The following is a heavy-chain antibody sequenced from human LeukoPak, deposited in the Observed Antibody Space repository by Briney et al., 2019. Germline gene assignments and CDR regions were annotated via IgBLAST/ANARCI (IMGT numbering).Heavy chain of an antibody. CDR2: IYTSGST. CDR3: ARDDCTNGVCPASV. CDR1: GGSISNYY. D-gene: IGHD2-8*01. Sequence: SETLSLTCTVSGGSISNYYWSWIRQPAGKGLEWIGRIYTSGSTNYNPSLKSRVTISVDKSKNQFSLKLSSVTAADTAVYYCARDDCTNGVCPASVWRKGTTVTVSS. J-gene: IGHJ6*04. V-gene: IGHV4-4*07.